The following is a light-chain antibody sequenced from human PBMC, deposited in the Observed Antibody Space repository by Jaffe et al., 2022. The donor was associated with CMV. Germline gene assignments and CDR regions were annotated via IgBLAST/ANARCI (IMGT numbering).Light chain of an antibody. CDR2: SAS. CDR3: QKYNSAPRT. Sequence: DIQMTQSPSSLSASVGDRVTITCRASQGFYNYLAWFQQKPGKVPKLLIYSASTLQLGVPSRFSGSGSGTEFTLTITNLQPEDVATYYCQKYNSAPRTFGQGTKVEIK. V-gene: IGKV1-27*01. J-gene: IGKJ1*01. CDR1: QGFYNY.